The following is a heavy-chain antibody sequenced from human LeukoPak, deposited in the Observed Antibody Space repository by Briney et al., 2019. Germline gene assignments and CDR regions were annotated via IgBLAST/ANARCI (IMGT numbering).Heavy chain of an antibody. Sequence: SETLSLTCTVSGGSISSSSYYWGWIRQPPGKGLEWIGSIYYSGSTYYNPSLKSRVTISVDTSKNQFSLKLSYVTAADTAVYYCARWSYGSGSYGPRAAFDIWGQGTMVTVSS. CDR2: IYYSGST. CDR3: ARWSYGSGSYGPRAAFDI. V-gene: IGHV4-39*07. J-gene: IGHJ3*02. D-gene: IGHD3-10*01. CDR1: GGSISSSSYY.